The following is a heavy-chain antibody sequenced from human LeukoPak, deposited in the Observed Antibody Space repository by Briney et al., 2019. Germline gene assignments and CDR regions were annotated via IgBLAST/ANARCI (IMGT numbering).Heavy chain of an antibody. CDR1: GGSISSHY. CDR3: ARSETEALFDY. V-gene: IGHV4-59*11. CDR2: IYYSGST. D-gene: IGHD1-14*01. Sequence: SSETLSLTCTVSGGSISSHYWSWIRQPPGKGLEWIGYIYYSGSTNYNPSLKSRVTISVDTSKNQFSLKLSSVTAADTAVYYCARSETEALFDYWGQGTLVTVSS. J-gene: IGHJ4*02.